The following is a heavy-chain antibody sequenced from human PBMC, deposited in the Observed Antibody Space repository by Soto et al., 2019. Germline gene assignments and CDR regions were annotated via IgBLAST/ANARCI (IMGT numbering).Heavy chain of an antibody. D-gene: IGHD6-6*01. CDR1: GFTFSSYS. V-gene: IGHV3-21*04. Sequence: GGSLRLSCAASGFTFSSYSMSWVRQAPGKGLEWVSSISGTSTYIYYADSVKGRFTISRDNSKNTLYLQMNSLRAEDTAVYYCAKDAEAYSSSYYFDYWGQGTLVTVSS. CDR3: AKDAEAYSSSYYFDY. J-gene: IGHJ4*02. CDR2: ISGTSTYI.